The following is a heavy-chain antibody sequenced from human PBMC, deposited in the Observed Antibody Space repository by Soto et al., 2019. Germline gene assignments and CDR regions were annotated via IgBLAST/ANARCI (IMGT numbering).Heavy chain of an antibody. CDR1: GFSLSTSGVG. D-gene: IGHD4-17*01. Sequence: QITLKESGPTLVKPTQTLTLTCTFSGFSLSTSGVGVGWIRQPPGKALEWLALIYWDDDKRYSPSLKSRLTITKATSKNQVVLTMTNMDPVDTATYYCAHRDYGDYDYYYYGMDVWGQGTTVTVSS. V-gene: IGHV2-5*02. CDR3: AHRDYGDYDYYYYGMDV. CDR2: IYWDDDK. J-gene: IGHJ6*02.